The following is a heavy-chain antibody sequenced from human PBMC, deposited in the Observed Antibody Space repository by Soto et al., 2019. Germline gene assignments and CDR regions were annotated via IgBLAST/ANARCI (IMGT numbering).Heavy chain of an antibody. CDR1: GGSITSSY. J-gene: IGHJ6*02. V-gene: IGHV4-59*01. CDR2: IYDTGISGYTPST. Sequence: PSKTLYLTCTVSGGSITSSYWSWIRRPPGKGLEWIAYIYDTGISGYTPSTSYNPSLKSRVTMSVDTSKSQFSLKLTSVTAADTAVEYWARGEDAFFYYGLDVWGQGSTV. CDR3: ARGEDAFFYYGLDV.